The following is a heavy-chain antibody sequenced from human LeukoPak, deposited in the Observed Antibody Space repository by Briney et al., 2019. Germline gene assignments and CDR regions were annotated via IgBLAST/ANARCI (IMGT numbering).Heavy chain of an antibody. CDR2: ISSTSSTI. Sequence: AGGSLRLSCSASGFTFSSYSMNWVRQAPGKGLEWVSFISSTSSTIYYADSVRGRFTISRDNAKNSLYLQMNSLRDEDTAVYYCARGSSSFGYWGQGTLVTVSS. CDR1: GFTFSSYS. CDR3: ARGSSSFGY. D-gene: IGHD6-13*01. J-gene: IGHJ4*02. V-gene: IGHV3-48*02.